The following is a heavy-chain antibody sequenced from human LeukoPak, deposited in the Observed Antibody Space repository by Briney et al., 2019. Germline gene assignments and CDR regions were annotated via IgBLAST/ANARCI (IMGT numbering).Heavy chain of an antibody. Sequence: SVKVSCKASGGTFSSYAISWVRQAPGQGLEWMGRIIPILGIANYAQKFQGRVTITADKSTSTAYMELSSLRSEDTAVYYCARDCLVQLWPKQIYYFDYWGQGTLVTVSS. CDR2: IIPILGIA. CDR1: GGTFSSYA. D-gene: IGHD5-18*01. J-gene: IGHJ4*02. V-gene: IGHV1-69*04. CDR3: ARDCLVQLWPKQIYYFDY.